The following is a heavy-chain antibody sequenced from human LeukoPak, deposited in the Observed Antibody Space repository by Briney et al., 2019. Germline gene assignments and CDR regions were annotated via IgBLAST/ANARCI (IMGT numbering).Heavy chain of an antibody. CDR1: AFSLSRYW. CDR2: IKEEGTAN. CDR3: PNPSFGGSYYVFDY. D-gene: IGHD2-15*01. V-gene: IGHV3-7*02. Sequence: PGRCPRPAWAPAAFSLSRYWRSWVRHAPGKGRGWVANIKEEGTANYYGASGKGRFTTSRYKSKNTMYLQMNSLRAEDTPVYYCPNPSFGGSYYVFDYWGQGALVTVSS. J-gene: IGHJ4*02.